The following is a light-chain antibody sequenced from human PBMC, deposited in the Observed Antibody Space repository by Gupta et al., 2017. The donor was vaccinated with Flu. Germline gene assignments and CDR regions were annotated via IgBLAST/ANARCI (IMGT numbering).Light chain of an antibody. V-gene: IGLV2-11*01. CDR1: SSDVGGYNY. CDR3: CSYAGSVYV. CDR2: EVS. J-gene: IGLJ1*01. Sequence: QSALTQPRSVSGSPGQSVTISCPGTSSDVGGYNYVSWYQQHPGKAPKLMIYEVSKRLSGVPDRFSGSKSGNTASLTISGLQAEDEADYYCCSYAGSVYVFGTGTKVTVL.